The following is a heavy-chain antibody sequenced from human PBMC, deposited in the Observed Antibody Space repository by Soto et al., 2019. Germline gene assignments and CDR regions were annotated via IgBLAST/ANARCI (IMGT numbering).Heavy chain of an antibody. Sequence: EVQLVASGGGLVQPGGSLRLSCAASGFTLRSYWMSWVRQAPGKGLEWLATIKTDASEKKYVDSVKGRFTMFRDNAKNSLYLQMDSLRAEDTAVYYCARDLGDGSGNYVNDYLDCWGRGILVTVSS. D-gene: IGHD3-10*01. CDR2: IKTDASEK. CDR1: GFTLRSYW. J-gene: IGHJ4*01. V-gene: IGHV3-7*01. CDR3: ARDLGDGSGNYVNDYLDC.